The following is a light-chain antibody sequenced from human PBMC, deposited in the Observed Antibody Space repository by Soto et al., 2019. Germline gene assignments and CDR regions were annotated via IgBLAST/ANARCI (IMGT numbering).Light chain of an antibody. CDR3: QSYDTSLSGFVV. CDR1: SSNIGAGYG. Sequence: QSVLTQPPSVSGAPGQRVTISCTGSSSNIGAGYGVHWYQQLPGTAPKLLIYADNNRPSGVPDRFSGSKSGTSASLAITGLAAEDEADYYCQSYDTSLSGFVVFGGGTKRTVL. J-gene: IGLJ2*01. V-gene: IGLV1-40*01. CDR2: ADN.